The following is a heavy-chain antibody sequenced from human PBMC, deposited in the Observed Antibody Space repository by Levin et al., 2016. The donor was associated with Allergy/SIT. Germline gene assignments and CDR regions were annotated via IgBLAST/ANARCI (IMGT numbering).Heavy chain of an antibody. Sequence: ETLSLTCAASGFTFSSYAMSWVRQAPGKGLEWVSSISSSSSYIYYADSVKGRFTISRDNAKNSLYLQMNSLRAEDTAVYYCASHTIPYYMDVWGKGTTVTVSS. D-gene: IGHD3-3*01. CDR3: ASHTIPYYMDV. J-gene: IGHJ6*03. CDR1: GFTFSSYA. CDR2: ISSSSSYI. V-gene: IGHV3-21*01.